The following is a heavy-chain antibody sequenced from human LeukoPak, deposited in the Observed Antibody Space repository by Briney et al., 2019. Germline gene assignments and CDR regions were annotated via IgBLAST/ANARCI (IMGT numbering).Heavy chain of an antibody. CDR2: ISSSSSYI. CDR1: GFTFSSYS. J-gene: IGHJ4*02. Sequence: GGSLRLSCAASGFTFSSYSMNWVRQAPGKGLEWVSSISSSSSYIYYADSVEGRFTISRDNAKNSLYLQMNSLRAEDTAVYYCARATAAVGYDYWGQGTLVTVSS. D-gene: IGHD6-13*01. CDR3: ARATAAVGYDY. V-gene: IGHV3-21*01.